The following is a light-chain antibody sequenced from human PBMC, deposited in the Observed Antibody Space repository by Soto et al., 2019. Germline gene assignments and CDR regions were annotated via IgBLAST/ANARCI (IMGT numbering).Light chain of an antibody. J-gene: IGKJ2*01. CDR1: QSVSSN. CDR3: QQYDDWET. CDR2: GAS. V-gene: IGKV3-15*01. Sequence: EIVMTQSPATLSVSPGESATLSCRASQSVSSNLAWYQQKPGQAPRLLIYGASTWATGIPARLSGSGSGTEFTLTISSLQSEDFGVYYCQQYDDWETFGQGTKVEIK.